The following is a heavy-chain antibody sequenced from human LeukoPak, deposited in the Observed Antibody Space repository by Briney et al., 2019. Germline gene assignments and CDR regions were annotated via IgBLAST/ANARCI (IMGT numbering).Heavy chain of an antibody. CDR2: VYYTGST. D-gene: IGHD4-23*01. CDR3: ATLTGGDDAFDI. V-gene: IGHV4-39*07. CDR1: GGSISSALYH. Sequence: SETLSLTCTVSGGSISSALYHWGWIRQPPGKNLEWLGSVYYTGSTHNNPSLKSRVTISVDTSKNQFSLNLSSVTPADTAVYYCATLTGGDDAFDIWGQGTMVTVSS. J-gene: IGHJ3*02.